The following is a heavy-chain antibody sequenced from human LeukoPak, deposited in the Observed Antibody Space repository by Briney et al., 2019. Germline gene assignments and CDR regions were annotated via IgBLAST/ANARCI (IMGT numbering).Heavy chain of an antibody. J-gene: IGHJ4*02. D-gene: IGHD3-22*01. CDR2: MYLSGTT. CDR1: GDSINSLDL. CDR3: AGLVGRYSSGLYYYYFDY. Sequence: SGTLSLTCTVSGDSINSLDLWSWVRQPPGKGLEWIGEMYLSGTTHSNPSVKSRGTISIDKSKNQFFLNLSSVTAADTAVYYCAGLVGRYSSGLYYYYFDYWGQGTLVTVSS. V-gene: IGHV4-4*02.